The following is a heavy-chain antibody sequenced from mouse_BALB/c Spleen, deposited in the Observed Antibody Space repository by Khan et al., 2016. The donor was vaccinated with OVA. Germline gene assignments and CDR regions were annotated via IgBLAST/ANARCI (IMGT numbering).Heavy chain of an antibody. Sequence: QVQLQQSGTELVRPGASVKLSCKASGYTFTNYWINWVKQRPGQGLEWIGNIYPSDSYTNYNQKFKDKATLTVDKSSSTASMQLSSPRSEDSAGYYCTRGGVNGSAFAYWGQGTLVTVSA. CDR1: GYTFTNYW. V-gene: IGHV1-69*02. D-gene: IGHD2-13*01. CDR2: IYPSDSYT. J-gene: IGHJ3*01. CDR3: TRGGVNGSAFAY.